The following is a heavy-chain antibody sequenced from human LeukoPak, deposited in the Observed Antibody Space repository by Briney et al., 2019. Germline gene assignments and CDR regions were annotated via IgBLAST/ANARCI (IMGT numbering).Heavy chain of an antibody. CDR1: GFTFSSYV. Sequence: GGSLRLSCAASGFTFSSYVMSWGRQAPGKGLEWVSTINKNGGETYYADSVKGRFTISRDNSRNTLYLQMNSLRAEDTAVYYCAKDHDHENQWFDPWGQGTLVTISS. D-gene: IGHD2/OR15-2a*01. CDR3: AKDHDHENQWFDP. V-gene: IGHV3-23*01. J-gene: IGHJ5*02. CDR2: INKNGGET.